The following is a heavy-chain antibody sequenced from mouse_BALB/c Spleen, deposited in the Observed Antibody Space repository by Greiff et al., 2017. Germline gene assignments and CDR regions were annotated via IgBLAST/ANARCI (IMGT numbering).Heavy chain of an antibody. CDR3: VRGYPEAMDY. J-gene: IGHJ4*01. D-gene: IGHD2-2*01. Sequence: EVMLVESGGGLVQPKGSLKLSCAASGFTFNTYAMNWVRQAPGKGLEWVARIRSKSNNYATYYADSVKDRFTISRDDSQSMLYLQMNNLKTEDTAMYYCVRGYPEAMDYWGQGTSVTVSS. CDR1: GFTFNTYA. V-gene: IGHV10-1*02. CDR2: IRSKSNNYAT.